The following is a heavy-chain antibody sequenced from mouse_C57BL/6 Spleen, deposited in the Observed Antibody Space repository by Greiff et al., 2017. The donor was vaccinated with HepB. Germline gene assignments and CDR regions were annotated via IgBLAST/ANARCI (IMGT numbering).Heavy chain of an antibody. CDR1: GYTFTSYW. D-gene: IGHD1-1*01. CDR3: ARDYYGSSPWYFDV. V-gene: IGHV1-53*01. J-gene: IGHJ1*03. Sequence: QVQLKEPGTELVKPGASVKLSCKASGYTFTSYWMHWVKQRPGQGLEWIGNINPSNGGTKYNEKFKSKATLTVDKSSSTAYMQLSSLTSEDSAVYYCARDYYGSSPWYFDVWGTGTTVTVSS. CDR2: INPSNGGT.